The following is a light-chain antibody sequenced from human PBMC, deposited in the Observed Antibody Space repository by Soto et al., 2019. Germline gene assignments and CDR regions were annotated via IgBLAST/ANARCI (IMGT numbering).Light chain of an antibody. V-gene: IGKV1-39*01. CDR2: AAS. J-gene: IGKJ1*01. CDR3: QQSYTSPWT. CDR1: QSIASY. Sequence: DIQMTQSPSSLSASVGDRVTSTCRASQSIASYLTWYQQKPGKAPKILIYAASNLQSGVPSRFSGSGSGTDFTLTITSLQPEDFATYYCQQSYTSPWTFGQGTKVEIK.